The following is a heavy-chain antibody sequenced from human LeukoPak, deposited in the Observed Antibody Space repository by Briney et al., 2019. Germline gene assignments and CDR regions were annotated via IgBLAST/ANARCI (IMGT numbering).Heavy chain of an antibody. D-gene: IGHD1-26*01. CDR3: AREGARWEPSFSAFDI. Sequence: SETLSLTCSVSGDSISSSSSYWGWIRQPPGKGLEWIGSIYYSGSTYYNTSLKSRVTISVDTSKNQFSLKLSSVTAADTAVYYCAREGARWEPSFSAFDIWGQGTMVTVSS. CDR2: IYYSGST. CDR1: GDSISSSSSY. V-gene: IGHV4-39*07. J-gene: IGHJ3*02.